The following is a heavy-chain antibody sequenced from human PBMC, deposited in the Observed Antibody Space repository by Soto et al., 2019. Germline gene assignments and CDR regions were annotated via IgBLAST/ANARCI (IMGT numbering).Heavy chain of an antibody. V-gene: IGHV4-59*01. CDR1: GGSISSYY. D-gene: IGHD1-26*01. CDR2: IYYSGST. CDR3: ARLVSGYYYYYGMDV. Sequence: PSETLSLTCTVSGGSISSYYWSWIRQPPGKGLEWIGYIYYSGSTNYNPSLKSRVTISVDTSKNQFSLKLSSVTAADTAVYYCARLVSGYYYYYGMDVWGQGTTVTVS. J-gene: IGHJ6*02.